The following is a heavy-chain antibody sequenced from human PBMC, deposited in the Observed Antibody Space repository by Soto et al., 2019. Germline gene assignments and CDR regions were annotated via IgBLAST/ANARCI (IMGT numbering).Heavy chain of an antibody. CDR2: INPNSGGT. J-gene: IGHJ4*02. CDR1: GYTFTGYY. D-gene: IGHD4-17*01. CDR3: ARGYGGDYGDYFDY. Sequence: ASVKVSCKASGYTFTGYYMHWVRQAPGQGLEWMGWINPNSGGTNYAQRFQGRVTMTRDTSISTVYMELSRLRSDDTAVYYCARGYGGDYGDYFDYWGQGTLVTVSS. V-gene: IGHV1-2*02.